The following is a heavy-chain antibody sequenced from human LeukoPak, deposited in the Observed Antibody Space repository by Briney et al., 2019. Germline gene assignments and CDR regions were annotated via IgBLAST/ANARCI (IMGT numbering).Heavy chain of an antibody. V-gene: IGHV4-4*07. D-gene: IGHD6-13*01. J-gene: IGHJ4*02. CDR1: GGSISGYY. Sequence: SETLSLTCTVSGGSISGYYWSWIRQPAGKGLEWIGRIFTSGSTNYNPSLKSRVTMSVDTSKNQFSLKLTSVTAADTAVYYCARLTLAGTVVNWGQGTLVTVSS. CDR3: ARLTLAGTVVN. CDR2: IFTSGST.